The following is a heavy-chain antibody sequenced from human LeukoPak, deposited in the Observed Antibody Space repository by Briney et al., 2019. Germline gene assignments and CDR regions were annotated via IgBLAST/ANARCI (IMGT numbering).Heavy chain of an antibody. V-gene: IGHV3-64*02. CDR2: ISNNGGNT. CDR1: GFIFSNYP. J-gene: IGHJ4*02. Sequence: PGGCLRLSCAASGFIFSNYPMHWASQAPGKGLEYVSSISNNGGNTYYADSVKGRFTISRDNSKNTLYLQMGSLRAEDMAVYYCARVGNWGSPLYYSDFWGQGTLVTVSS. CDR3: ARVGNWGSPLYYSDF. D-gene: IGHD7-27*01.